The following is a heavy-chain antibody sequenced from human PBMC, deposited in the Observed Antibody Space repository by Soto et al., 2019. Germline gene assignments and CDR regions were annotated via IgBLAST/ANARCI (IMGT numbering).Heavy chain of an antibody. J-gene: IGHJ4*02. D-gene: IGHD2-2*03. CDR3: AWMKMARLDH. Sequence: QVQLVQSGAEVKRPGASVMVSCRATGYTFKNYDINWVRQATGQGLEWLGKITPALHLTNYAQSLQGRVTITADTSTSTLYLELTSLTSKDTAVYYCAWMKMARLDHWGQGTLVTVSS. CDR2: ITPALHLT. CDR1: GYTFKNYD. V-gene: IGHV1-69*09.